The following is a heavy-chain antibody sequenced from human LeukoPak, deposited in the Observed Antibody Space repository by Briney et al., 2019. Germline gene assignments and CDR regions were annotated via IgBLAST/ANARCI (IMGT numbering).Heavy chain of an antibody. CDR3: ARGNGLRFLGNNWFDP. CDR1: GFTFSSYS. D-gene: IGHD3-3*01. CDR2: ISSSSSTI. J-gene: IGHJ5*02. V-gene: IGHV3-48*02. Sequence: GGSLRLSCAASGFTFSSYSMNWVRQAPGKGLEWVSYISSSSSTIYYADSVKGRFTISRDNAKNSLYLQMNSLRDEDTAVYYCARGNGLRFLGNNWFDPWGQGTLVTVSS.